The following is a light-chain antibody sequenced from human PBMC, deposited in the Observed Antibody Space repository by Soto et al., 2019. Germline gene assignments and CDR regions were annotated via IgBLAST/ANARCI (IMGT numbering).Light chain of an antibody. J-gene: IGKJ1*01. Sequence: DIQMTQSPSSLSASVGDRVSITCRASQSISTHLSWYQQKPGKAPKLLIYAASSLQSWVPSRFTGSGSGTDFTLTTSSLQPEDFATYYCQQSYTSWWTFGQGTKVDIK. CDR2: AAS. V-gene: IGKV1-39*01. CDR1: QSISTH. CDR3: QQSYTSWWT.